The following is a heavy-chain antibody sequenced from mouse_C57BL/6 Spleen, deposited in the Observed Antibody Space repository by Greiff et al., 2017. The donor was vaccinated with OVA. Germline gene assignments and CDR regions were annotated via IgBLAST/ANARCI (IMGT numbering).Heavy chain of an antibody. CDR1: GFTFSDYG. CDR2: ISSGSSTI. Sequence: EVQVVESGGGLVKPGGSLKLSCATSGFTFSDYGMHWVRQAPEKGLEWVAYISSGSSTIYYADTVTGRFTISRDKTKNTMFQQMNSARSDDTTVYCYAREDDYWGQGTTLTVSS. J-gene: IGHJ2*01. V-gene: IGHV5-17*01. CDR3: AREDDY.